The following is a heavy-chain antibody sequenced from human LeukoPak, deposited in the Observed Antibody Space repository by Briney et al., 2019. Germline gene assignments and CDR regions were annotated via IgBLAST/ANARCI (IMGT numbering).Heavy chain of an antibody. D-gene: IGHD3-3*01. CDR1: GGSISSYY. Sequence: KSSETLSLTCTVSGGSISSYYWSWIRQPPGKGLEWIGYIYYSGSTNYNPSLKSRVTISVDTSKNQFSLKLSSVTAADTAVYYCARVDFPRGAFDIWGQGTMVTVSS. J-gene: IGHJ3*02. CDR3: ARVDFPRGAFDI. CDR2: IYYSGST. V-gene: IGHV4-59*01.